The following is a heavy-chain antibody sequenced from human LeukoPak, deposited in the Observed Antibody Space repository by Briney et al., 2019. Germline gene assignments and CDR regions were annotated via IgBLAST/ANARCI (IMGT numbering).Heavy chain of an antibody. CDR2: INSDGSST. J-gene: IGHJ4*02. Sequence: GGSLRLSCAASGFTFSSYWMHWVRQAPGKGLVWVSRINSDGSSTSYADSVKGRFTISRDNAKNTLYLQMNSLRAEDTAVYYCVGYCSGGSCYGGGFLDYWGQGTLVTVSS. CDR1: GFTFSSYW. V-gene: IGHV3-74*01. CDR3: VGYCSGGSCYGGGFLDY. D-gene: IGHD2-15*01.